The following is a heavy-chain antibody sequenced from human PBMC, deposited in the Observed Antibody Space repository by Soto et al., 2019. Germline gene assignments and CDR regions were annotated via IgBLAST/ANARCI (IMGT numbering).Heavy chain of an antibody. V-gene: IGHV3-23*01. Sequence: EVQLLESGGGVVQPGGSLRLSCAAFGFAFNDYAMTWVRQAPGKGLEWVSAINDDGDSTYYADSVKGRFTISRDNSKNTVFLEMNSLRAEDTAAYHCAKVVVMRAVNDALDIWGQGTMVTVSS. CDR1: GFAFNDYA. J-gene: IGHJ3*02. CDR2: INDDGDST. CDR3: AKVVVMRAVNDALDI. D-gene: IGHD3-22*01.